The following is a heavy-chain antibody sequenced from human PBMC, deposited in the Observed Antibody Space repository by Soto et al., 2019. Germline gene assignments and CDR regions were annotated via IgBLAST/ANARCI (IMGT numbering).Heavy chain of an antibody. V-gene: IGHV3-23*01. Sequence: LRLSCAASGFTFSSYAMSWVRQAPGKGLEWVSAISGSGGSTYYADSVKGRFTISRDNSKNTLYLQMNSLRAEDTAVYYCAKYDSSGWYATYFDYWGQGTLVTVSS. D-gene: IGHD6-19*01. J-gene: IGHJ4*02. CDR1: GFTFSSYA. CDR3: AKYDSSGWYATYFDY. CDR2: ISGSGGST.